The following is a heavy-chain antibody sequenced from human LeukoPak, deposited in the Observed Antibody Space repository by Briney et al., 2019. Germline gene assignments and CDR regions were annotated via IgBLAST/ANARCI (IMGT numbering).Heavy chain of an antibody. D-gene: IGHD5-18*01. CDR2: ISSTTSYI. CDR1: GFTFSSYS. CDR3: ARGRLDGGYSYLDWFDP. Sequence: GGSLRLPCAASGFTFSSYSMTWVRQAPGMGLEWVSSISSTTSYIYYADSVKGRFTISRDNAKNSMYLQMNSLRAGDTALYYCARGRLDGGYSYLDWFDPWGQGTLVTVSS. J-gene: IGHJ5*02. V-gene: IGHV3-21*01.